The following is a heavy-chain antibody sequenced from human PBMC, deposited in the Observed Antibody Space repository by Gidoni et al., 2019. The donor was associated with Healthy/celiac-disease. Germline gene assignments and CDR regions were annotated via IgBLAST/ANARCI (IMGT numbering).Heavy chain of an antibody. CDR1: GFTFSSYA. CDR3: ARGLHLYSYGLLDY. V-gene: IGHV3-30*04. J-gene: IGHJ4*02. D-gene: IGHD5-18*01. Sequence: QVQLVESGGGVVQPGRSLRLSCPASGFTFSSYAMHWVRQAPGKGLEWVAVISYDGSNKYYADSVKGRFTISRDNSKNTLYLQMNSLRAEDTAVYYCARGLHLYSYGLLDYWGQGTLVTVSS. CDR2: ISYDGSNK.